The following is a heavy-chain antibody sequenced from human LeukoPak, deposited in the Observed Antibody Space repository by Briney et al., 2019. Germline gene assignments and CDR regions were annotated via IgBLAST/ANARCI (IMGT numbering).Heavy chain of an antibody. D-gene: IGHD6-19*01. CDR1: GFTFSSYA. CDR2: ISGSGTST. V-gene: IGHV3-23*01. Sequence: PGGSLRLSCAASGFTFSSYAMSWVRQAPGKGLEWVSAISGSGTSTYSADSLKGRFTISRDNSKSTLYLQMNSLRAEDTAIYYCAKGAGSAFDVRGQGTMVTVSS. CDR3: AKGAGSAFDV. J-gene: IGHJ3*01.